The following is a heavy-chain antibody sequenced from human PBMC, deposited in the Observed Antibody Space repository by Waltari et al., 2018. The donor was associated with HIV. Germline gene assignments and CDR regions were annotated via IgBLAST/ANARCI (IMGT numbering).Heavy chain of an antibody. CDR1: GYTFINYG. D-gene: IGHD1-26*01. J-gene: IGHJ3*02. Sequence: QVQLVQSGPEVKKPGASVKVYCRASGYTFINYGIIWVRQAPGQGLEWMGWISVYNGYTNYVPKYQGRVTLTTDTSTRTAYMELTSLVSDDTAVYYCARGGGITTRPPDALDIWGQGTVVTVSS. V-gene: IGHV1-18*01. CDR2: ISVYNGYT. CDR3: ARGGGITTRPPDALDI.